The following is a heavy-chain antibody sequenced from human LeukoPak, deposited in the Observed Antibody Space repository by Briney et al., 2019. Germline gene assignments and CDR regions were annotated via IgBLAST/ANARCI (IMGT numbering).Heavy chain of an antibody. D-gene: IGHD3-10*02. J-gene: IGHJ1*01. CDR3: ARGVFGELEKLMFQH. V-gene: IGHV1-69*13. CDR2: IIPIFGTA. CDR1: GGTFSSYA. Sequence: SVKVSCKASGGTFSSYAISWVRQAPGQGLEWMGGIIPIFGTANYAQKFQGRVTITADESTSTVYMELSSLKSDDTAIYYCARGVFGELEKLMFQHWGQGTLVTVSS.